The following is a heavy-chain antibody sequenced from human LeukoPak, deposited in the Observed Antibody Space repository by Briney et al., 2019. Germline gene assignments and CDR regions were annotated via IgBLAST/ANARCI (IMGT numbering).Heavy chain of an antibody. CDR3: VRVGGTYYSDY. Sequence: GGSLRLSCAASGFTVSSNYMSWVRQAPGKGLEWVSVIYSGGTTYYADSVKGRFTISRDNSKNTLYLQMNSLRAEDTAVYYCVRVGGTYYSDYWGQGTLVTVSS. J-gene: IGHJ4*02. CDR1: GFTVSSNY. V-gene: IGHV3-66*01. CDR2: IYSGGTT. D-gene: IGHD1-26*01.